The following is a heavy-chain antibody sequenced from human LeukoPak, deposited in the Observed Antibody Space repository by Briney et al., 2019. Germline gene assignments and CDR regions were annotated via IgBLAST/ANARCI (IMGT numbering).Heavy chain of an antibody. CDR1: GFTFSSYA. Sequence: GGSLRLSCAASGFTFSSYAMHWVRQAPGKGLEWVAVISYDGSNKYYADSVKGRFTISRDNSKNTLYLQMNSLRAEDTAVYYCARGRGGITDYWGQGTLVTVSS. CDR2: ISYDGSNK. CDR3: ARGRGGITDY. J-gene: IGHJ4*02. V-gene: IGHV3-30*04. D-gene: IGHD1-14*01.